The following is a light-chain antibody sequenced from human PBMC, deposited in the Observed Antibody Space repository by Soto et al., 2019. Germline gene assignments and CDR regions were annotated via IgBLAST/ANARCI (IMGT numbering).Light chain of an antibody. V-gene: IGKV1-8*01. CDR2: AAS. Sequence: AIRMTQSPSSLSASTRDRVTITCRASQGISSYLPWYQQKPGKAPKLLIYAASTLQSGVPSRFSGSGSGTDFTLTISCLQSEDFATYYCQQYYSYPPYTFGQGTKLEIK. J-gene: IGKJ2*01. CDR1: QGISSY. CDR3: QQYYSYPPYT.